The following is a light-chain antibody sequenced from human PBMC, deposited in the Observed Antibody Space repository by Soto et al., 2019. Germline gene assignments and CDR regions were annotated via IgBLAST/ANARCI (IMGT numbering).Light chain of an antibody. V-gene: IGKV3-20*01. CDR2: GAS. CDR1: QSVSSSY. Sequence: EIVLTQSPGTLSLSPGERATRSCRASQSVSSSYLAWYQQKPGQAPRLLIYGASSRATGIPDRFSGSGSGTDFTLTISRLEPEDFAVYYCQQYGSSPPKLTFGGGTKV. J-gene: IGKJ4*01. CDR3: QQYGSSPPKLT.